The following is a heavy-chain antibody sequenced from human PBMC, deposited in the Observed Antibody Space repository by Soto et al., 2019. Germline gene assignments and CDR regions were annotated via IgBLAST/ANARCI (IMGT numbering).Heavy chain of an antibody. D-gene: IGHD1-1*01. J-gene: IGHJ4*02. Sequence: EVQLVESGGGLVQPGGSLRLSCAASGFTLRGYWMHWVRQAPGKGVVWVSRINSDGSSTGYADSVKGRFTISRDNAKNPLYLQMNGLRAEDTAVYYCAKDGSLGQFDYWGQGTLVTASS. CDR3: AKDGSLGQFDY. CDR1: GFTLRGYW. V-gene: IGHV3-74*01. CDR2: INSDGSST.